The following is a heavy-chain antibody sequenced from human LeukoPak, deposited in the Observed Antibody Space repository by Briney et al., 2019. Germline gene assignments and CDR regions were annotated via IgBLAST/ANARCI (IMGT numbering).Heavy chain of an antibody. J-gene: IGHJ2*01. CDR3: ARYSGEYRSEWYFDL. V-gene: IGHV3-11*06. CDR2: ISSSGSYT. CDR1: GFTFSDYY. Sequence: KPGGSLRLSCAASGFTFSDYYMTWLRQAPGKGLEWISDISSSGSYTNYSDSVKGRFTISRDNAKKSLYPQMHSLRAEYTALYHYARYSGEYRSEWYFDLWVRGTLVTVSS. D-gene: IGHD6-19*01.